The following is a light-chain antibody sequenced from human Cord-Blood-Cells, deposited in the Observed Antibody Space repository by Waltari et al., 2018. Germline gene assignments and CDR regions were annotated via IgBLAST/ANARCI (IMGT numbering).Light chain of an antibody. CDR3: SSYAGSNSYV. CDR1: SSDAGGSNY. CDR2: EVS. J-gene: IGLJ1*01. Sequence: QSALTQPHSAPGSPGQSVTISCAGTSSDAGGSNYVSWYQQHPGKAPKLMIYEVSKRPSGVPDRFSGSKSGNTASLTVSGLQAEDEADYYCSSYAGSNSYVFGTGTKVTVL. V-gene: IGLV2-8*01.